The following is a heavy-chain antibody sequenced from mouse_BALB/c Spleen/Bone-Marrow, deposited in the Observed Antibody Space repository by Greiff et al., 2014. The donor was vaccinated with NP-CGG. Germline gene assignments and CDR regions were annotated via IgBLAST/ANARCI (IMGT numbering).Heavy chain of an antibody. CDR3: SRGYYDYLFALDY. V-gene: IGHV14-3*02. CDR1: GFNIKDTY. CDR2: IDPANGNT. D-gene: IGHD5-5*01. Sequence: VQLQQSGAELVKPGASVKLSCTASGFNIKDTYIYWVKQRPEQGLEWVGRIDPANGNTKYDPKFQGKATIAADTSSNTAYLQLSSLTSEDTAVYYCSRGYYDYLFALDYWGHGTSVTASS. J-gene: IGHJ4*01.